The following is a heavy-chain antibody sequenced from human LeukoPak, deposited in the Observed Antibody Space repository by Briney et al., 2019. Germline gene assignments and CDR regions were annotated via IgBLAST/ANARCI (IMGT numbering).Heavy chain of an antibody. V-gene: IGHV3-53*01. J-gene: IGHJ2*01. CDR3: ARVRAVAGIRYWYFDL. CDR2: IYSGGST. CDR1: GFTVSSNY. D-gene: IGHD6-19*01. Sequence: GGSLRLSCAASGFTVSSNYMSWVRQAPGKGLEWVSAIYSGGSTYYADSVKGRFTISRDNSKNTLYLQMNSLRAEDTAVYYCARVRAVAGIRYWYFDLWGRGTLVTVSS.